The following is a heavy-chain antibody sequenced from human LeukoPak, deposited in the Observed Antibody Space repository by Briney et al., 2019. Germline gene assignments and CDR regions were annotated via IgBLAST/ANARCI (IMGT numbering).Heavy chain of an antibody. CDR1: GFTFSSHG. CDR3: AKVLWFGELNWFDP. V-gene: IGHV3-30*18. J-gene: IGHJ5*02. D-gene: IGHD3-10*01. CDR2: ISYDGSNK. Sequence: PGGSLRFSCAASGFTFSSHGIHWVRQAPGKGLEWVAVISYDGSNKYYADSVKGRFTIYRDNSQNTLYLQMNNLRPEDTAMYYCAKVLWFGELNWFDPWGQGTLVTVSS.